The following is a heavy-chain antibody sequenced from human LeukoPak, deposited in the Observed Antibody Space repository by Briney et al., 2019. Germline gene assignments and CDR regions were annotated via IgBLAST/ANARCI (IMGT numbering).Heavy chain of an antibody. CDR3: ASGVLRFLEWLLPGRVYYYYYGMDV. Sequence: SETLSLTCAVYGGSFSGYYWSWIRQPPGKGLEWIGEINRSGSTNYNPSLKSRVTISVDTSKNQFSLKLSSVTAADTAVYYCASGVLRFLEWLLPGRVYYYYYGMDVWGQGTTVTVSS. CDR1: GGSFSGYY. CDR2: INRSGST. D-gene: IGHD3-3*01. V-gene: IGHV4-34*01. J-gene: IGHJ6*02.